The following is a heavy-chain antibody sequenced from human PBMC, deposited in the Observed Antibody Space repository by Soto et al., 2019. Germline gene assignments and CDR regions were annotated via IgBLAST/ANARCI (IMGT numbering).Heavy chain of an antibody. CDR3: TTGIYYDILTGYHNVAY. V-gene: IGHV3-15*01. Sequence: PGGSLRLSCVASGFNLSHPWMTWVVQAAWKGLEWVCRIKSNTDGGTADYAAPVKGRATVSRDDSKNTVYLQMNSLKTEDTAVYYCTTGIYYDILTGYHNVAYWGQGALVTVSS. J-gene: IGHJ4*02. D-gene: IGHD3-9*01. CDR1: GFNLSHPW. CDR2: IKSNTDGGTA.